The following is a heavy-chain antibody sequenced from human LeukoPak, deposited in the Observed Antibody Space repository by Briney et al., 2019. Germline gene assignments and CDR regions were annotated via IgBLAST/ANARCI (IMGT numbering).Heavy chain of an antibody. Sequence: GGSLRLSCTASGFTFGSWIIWVRQAPRKGLEWVASIKQDGSEKYYLDSVKGRFAMSRDSAKNSLYLQMSSLRAEDTAVYYCYDTSGHWGQGTLVTVSS. D-gene: IGHD3-22*01. V-gene: IGHV3-7*01. CDR2: IKQDGSEK. J-gene: IGHJ4*02. CDR3: YDTSGH. CDR1: GFTFGSW.